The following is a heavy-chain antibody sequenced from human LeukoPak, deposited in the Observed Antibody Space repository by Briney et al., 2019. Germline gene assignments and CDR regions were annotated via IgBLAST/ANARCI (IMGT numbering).Heavy chain of an antibody. CDR1: GGTFSSYA. Sequence: GASVKVSCKASGGTFSSYAISWVRQAPGQGLEWMGGIIPIFGTANYPQKFQGRVTITTDESTSTAYMELSSLRSEDTAVYYCARVTMVRGVILHDAFDIWGQGTMVTVSS. CDR2: IIPIFGTA. V-gene: IGHV1-69*05. D-gene: IGHD3-10*01. CDR3: ARVTMVRGVILHDAFDI. J-gene: IGHJ3*02.